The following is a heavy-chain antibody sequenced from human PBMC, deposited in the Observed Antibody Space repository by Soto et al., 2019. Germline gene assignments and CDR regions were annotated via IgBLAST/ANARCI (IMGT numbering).Heavy chain of an antibody. Sequence: PSETLSLTCAVYGGSFIGYYWSWIRQPPGKGLEWIGEINHSGSTNYNPSLKSRVTISVDTSKNQFSLKLSSVTAADTAVYYCGSHGCSGGSCVLDCNWFDPWGRGTLVTVSS. D-gene: IGHD2-15*01. CDR3: GSHGCSGGSCVLDCNWFDP. CDR1: GGSFIGYY. V-gene: IGHV4-34*01. CDR2: INHSGST. J-gene: IGHJ5*02.